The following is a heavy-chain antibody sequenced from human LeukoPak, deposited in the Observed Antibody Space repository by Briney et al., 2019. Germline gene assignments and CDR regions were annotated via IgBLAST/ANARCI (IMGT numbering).Heavy chain of an antibody. CDR2: ISHDGSNR. CDR3: AKDFYYDSSGPSV. V-gene: IGHV3-30*18. D-gene: IGHD3-22*01. CDR1: GFTFSTYG. Sequence: PGRSLRLSCAGSGFTFSTYGMHWVRQAPGKGLEWVAVISHDGSNRYYGDSVKGRFTISRDNSKNTLHLQMSSLRAEDTAVYYCAKDFYYDSSGPSVWGQGTLVTVSS. J-gene: IGHJ4*02.